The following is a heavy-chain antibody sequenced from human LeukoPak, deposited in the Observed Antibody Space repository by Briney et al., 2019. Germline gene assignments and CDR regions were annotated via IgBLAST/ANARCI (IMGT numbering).Heavy chain of an antibody. CDR1: GFTFTSSA. CDR2: IVVGSGNT. D-gene: IGHD3-22*01. Sequence: GTSVKVSCKASGFTFTSSAMQWVRRARGQRLEWIGWIVVGSGNTNYAQKFQERVTITRDMSTSTAYMELSSLRSEDTAVYYCAAVSTYYYDSSGYPPWGQGTLVTVSS. CDR3: AAVSTYYYDSSGYPP. V-gene: IGHV1-58*02. J-gene: IGHJ5*02.